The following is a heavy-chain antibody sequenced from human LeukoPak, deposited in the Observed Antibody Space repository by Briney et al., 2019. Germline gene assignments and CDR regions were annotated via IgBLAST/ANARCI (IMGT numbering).Heavy chain of an antibody. CDR1: GGSITSSSYY. D-gene: IGHD6-13*01. Sequence: SETLSLTCTVSGGSITSSSYYWGWIRQPPGKGLEWIGSIYYSGSTNYNPSLKSRVTISVDTSKNQFSLKLSSVTAADTAVYYCARWGVAAAGMSSAEYFQHWGQGTLVTVSS. V-gene: IGHV4-39*07. J-gene: IGHJ1*01. CDR3: ARWGVAAAGMSSAEYFQH. CDR2: IYYSGST.